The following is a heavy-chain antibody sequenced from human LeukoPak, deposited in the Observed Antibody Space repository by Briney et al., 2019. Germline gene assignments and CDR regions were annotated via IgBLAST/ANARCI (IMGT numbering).Heavy chain of an antibody. D-gene: IGHD3-22*01. V-gene: IGHV1-18*01. J-gene: IGHJ4*02. CDR2: ISAYNGNT. CDR1: GYTFTSYG. Sequence: ASVKVSCKASGYTFTSYGISWVRQAPGQGLEWMGWISAYNGNTNYAQKLQGRVTMTTDTSTSTAYMELRSLRYDDTAVYYCARPSGYYYYDSSGYYTYWGQGTLVTVSS. CDR3: ARPSGYYYYDSSGYYTY.